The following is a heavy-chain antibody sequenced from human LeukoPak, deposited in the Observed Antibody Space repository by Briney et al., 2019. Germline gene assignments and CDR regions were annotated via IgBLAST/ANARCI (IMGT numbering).Heavy chain of an antibody. CDR2: IYHSGGT. V-gene: IGHV4-30-2*01. CDR3: GRDIGDCSGGSCRYFDL. J-gene: IGHJ2*01. CDR1: GGSISSGGYC. Sequence: SETLSLTCAVSGGSISSGGYCWSWIRQPPGEGLEWIRYIYHSGGTYYNPSLKSRVTLAVDRSKNQFCLKLGYVAAADTAVYYCGRDIGDCSGGSCRYFDLWGRGTLVTVSS. D-gene: IGHD2-15*01.